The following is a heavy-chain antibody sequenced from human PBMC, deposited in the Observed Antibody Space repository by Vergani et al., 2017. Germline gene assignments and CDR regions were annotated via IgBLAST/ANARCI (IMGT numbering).Heavy chain of an antibody. D-gene: IGHD1-26*01. CDR2: LTGGGGST. Sequence: EVQLLESGGSLKQPGGSVRLSCAASGFTFSTYAMHWVRQAPGKGLEWVSALTGGGGSTYYADSYKGRFIISRDNSRDTMYLQMNSLRPEDTATYYGVKDAGSYANFFESWGQGTLVTVSS. CDR3: VKDAGSYANFFES. V-gene: IGHV3-23*01. CDR1: GFTFSTYA. J-gene: IGHJ4*02.